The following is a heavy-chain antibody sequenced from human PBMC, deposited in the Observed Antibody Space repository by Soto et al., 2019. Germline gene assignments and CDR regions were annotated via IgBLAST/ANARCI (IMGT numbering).Heavy chain of an antibody. J-gene: IGHJ2*01. D-gene: IGHD4-17*01. Sequence: PGGSLRLSCAASGFTFGSYSMNWVRQAPGKGLEWVSYISSSSSTIYYADSVKGRFTISRDNAKNSLYLQMNSLRDEDTAVYYCARAFGYGDYLGRYFDLWGRGTLDPVSS. V-gene: IGHV3-48*02. CDR3: ARAFGYGDYLGRYFDL. CDR1: GFTFGSYS. CDR2: ISSSSSTI.